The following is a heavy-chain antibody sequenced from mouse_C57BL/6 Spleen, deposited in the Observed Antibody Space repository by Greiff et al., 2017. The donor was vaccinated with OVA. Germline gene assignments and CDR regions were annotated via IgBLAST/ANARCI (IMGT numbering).Heavy chain of an antibody. D-gene: IGHD1-1*01. J-gene: IGHJ4*01. CDR3: ARDYYGSELAMDY. V-gene: IGHV5-4*01. CDR1: GFTFSSYA. Sequence: EVKLVESGGGLVKPGGSLKLSCAASGFTFSSYAMSWVRQTPEKRLEWVATISAGGSYTYYPDNVKGRFTISRDNAKNNLYLQMSHLKSEDTAMYYCARDYYGSELAMDYWGQGTSVTVSS. CDR2: ISAGGSYT.